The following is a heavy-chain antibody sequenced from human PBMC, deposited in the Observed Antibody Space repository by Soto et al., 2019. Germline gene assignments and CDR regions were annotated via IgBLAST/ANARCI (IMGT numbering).Heavy chain of an antibody. J-gene: IGHJ5*02. D-gene: IGHD3-22*01. V-gene: IGHV3-33*01. CDR3: ARDPAPKSSGWNWFDP. CDR2: IWFDGSNK. CDR1: GFTFSNYG. Sequence: QVQLVQSGGGVVQPGRSLRLSCEASGFTFSNYGMHWVRQAPGKGLEWVAVIWFDGSNKYYADSVKGRFTISRDNSKSTLFLQMNSLRAEDTALDYCARDPAPKSSGWNWFDPWGQGTLVTVSS.